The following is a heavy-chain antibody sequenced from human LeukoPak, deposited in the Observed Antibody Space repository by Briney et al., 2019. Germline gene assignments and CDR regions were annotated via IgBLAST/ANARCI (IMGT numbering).Heavy chain of an antibody. J-gene: IGHJ6*03. Sequence: GGSLRLSCAASGFTFSGYYMTWVRQAPGKGLEWVSAISGSGGSTYYADSVKGRFTISRDNSKNTLYLQMNSLGADDTAVYYCAKAPATGEGYYFYYMDVWGKGTTVTVSS. CDR1: GFTFSGYY. CDR2: ISGSGGST. CDR3: AKAPATGEGYYFYYMDV. D-gene: IGHD7-27*01. V-gene: IGHV3-23*01.